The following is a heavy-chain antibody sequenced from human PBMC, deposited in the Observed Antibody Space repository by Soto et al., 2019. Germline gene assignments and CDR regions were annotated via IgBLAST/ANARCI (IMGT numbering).Heavy chain of an antibody. CDR1: GGSLSKYY. CDR2: VS. V-gene: IGHV4-34*01. J-gene: IGHJ5*02. D-gene: IGHD4-4*01. CDR3: ARKHYSGVDL. Sequence: SETLSLTCTLYGGSLSKYYWSWIRQPPGKGLEWIGEVSNYNPSLKSRVTISVDTSKNQLSLTLTSAAAGDTAVYYCARKHYSGVDLWCQGHVFTVSS.